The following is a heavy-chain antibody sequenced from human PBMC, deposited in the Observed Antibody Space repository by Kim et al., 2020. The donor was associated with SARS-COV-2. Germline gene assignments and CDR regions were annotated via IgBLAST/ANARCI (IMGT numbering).Heavy chain of an antibody. V-gene: IGHV1-18*01. Sequence: ASVKVSCKASGYTFTSYGINWVRQAPGKGLEWMGWISSYNGNTNYAQKLQGRMTMTTDTSTSTAYMELRSLRSDDTPVYYCPRGGLGKWELYTYYYYGMDVWGQGTTVTVSS. CDR3: PRGGLGKWELYTYYYYGMDV. D-gene: IGHD1-26*01. J-gene: IGHJ6*02. CDR1: GYTFTSYG. CDR2: ISSYNGNT.